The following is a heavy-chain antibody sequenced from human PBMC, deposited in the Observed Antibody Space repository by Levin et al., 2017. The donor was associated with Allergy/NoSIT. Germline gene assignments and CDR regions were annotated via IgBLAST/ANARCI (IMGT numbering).Heavy chain of an antibody. CDR2: INPNTGDT. V-gene: IGHV1-2*02. J-gene: IGHJ3*02. CDR3: ARGTQVGNAIRSAFHM. Sequence: ASVKVSCKASGYTLTDYYMHWVRQAPGQGLEWMGWINPNTGDTESAQKFQGRVTMTRDRSINTAYIELTRLTSDDTAVYSCARGTQVGNAIRSAFHMWGQGTMVTVSS. CDR1: GYTLTDYY. D-gene: IGHD2-21*01.